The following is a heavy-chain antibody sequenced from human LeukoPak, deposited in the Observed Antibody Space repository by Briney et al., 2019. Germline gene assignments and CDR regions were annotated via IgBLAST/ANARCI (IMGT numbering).Heavy chain of an antibody. CDR1: GDSISNYY. D-gene: IGHD3-10*01. CDR2: IYTSGRT. CDR3: GRVSLVRGAPDYYFDY. V-gene: IGHV4-4*07. Sequence: PSETLSLTCTVSGDSISNYYWRWIRQPAGKGLEWIGRIYTSGRTNYNPSLTSRVPISGGTTKSQFPLKLRSLTAAGTAGDFCGRVSLVRGAPDYYFDYWGQGTLVTVSS. J-gene: IGHJ4*02.